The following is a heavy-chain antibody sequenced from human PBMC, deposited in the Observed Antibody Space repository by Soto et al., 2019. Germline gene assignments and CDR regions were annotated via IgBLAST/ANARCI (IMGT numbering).Heavy chain of an antibody. V-gene: IGHV1-69*12. CDR1: GGSLSNYG. CDR2: IIPVFGTA. D-gene: IGHD4-17*01. Sequence: QVQLVQSGAEVKKPGSSVKVSCKASGGSLSNYGISWVRQAPGQGLEWMGGIIPVFGTATYAPKFQGRVTSTAAECTNIVYMDVTSLRSEDTAVYYCARGDATKIVVTTYYAMDVWGQGTTVTVSS. CDR3: ARGDATKIVVTTYYAMDV. J-gene: IGHJ6*02.